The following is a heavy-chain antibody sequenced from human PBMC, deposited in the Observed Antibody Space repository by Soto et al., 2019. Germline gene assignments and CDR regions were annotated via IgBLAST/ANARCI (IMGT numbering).Heavy chain of an antibody. CDR1: GYIFTSYY. V-gene: IGHV1-46*01. CDR2: INPGGGST. J-gene: IGHJ6*02. CDR3: ARDANFRLTYHYFGMDV. D-gene: IGHD1-7*01. Sequence: QVQLVQSGAEVKKPGASVKVSCRASGYIFTSYYIHWVRQAPGQGPEWMGIINPGGGSTSSAQNFRDRVAVTRDTSTSTVYMELRSLGSEDTAVYYCARDANFRLTYHYFGMDVWGQGTTVIVSS.